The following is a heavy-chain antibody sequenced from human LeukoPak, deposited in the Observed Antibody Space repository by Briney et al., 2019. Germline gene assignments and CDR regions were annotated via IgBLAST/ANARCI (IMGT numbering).Heavy chain of an antibody. J-gene: IGHJ4*02. V-gene: IGHV4-59*08. Sequence: SGTLSLTCTVSGASISNSYWTWIRQPPGKGLEWIGYVYYTGSTNYNSSLKSRVTISIDTSKNQFSLKLTSVTAADTAVYYCARRVEPVAGTGSFDYWGQGTLVTVSS. CDR2: VYYTGST. CDR1: GASISNSY. CDR3: ARRVEPVAGTGSFDY. D-gene: IGHD6-19*01.